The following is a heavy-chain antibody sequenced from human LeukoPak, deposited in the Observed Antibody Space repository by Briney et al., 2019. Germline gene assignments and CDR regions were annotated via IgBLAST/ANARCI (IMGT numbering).Heavy chain of an antibody. V-gene: IGHV3-23*01. CDR2: ISGSGGST. CDR3: AKHTIVGATTGYFDY. Sequence: GGSLRLSCAASGFTFSSYATSWVRQAPGKGLEWVSAISGSGGSTYYADSVKGRLTISRDNSKNTLYLQMNSLRAEDTAVYYCAKHTIVGATTGYFDYWGQGTLVTVSS. D-gene: IGHD1-26*01. CDR1: GFTFSSYA. J-gene: IGHJ4*02.